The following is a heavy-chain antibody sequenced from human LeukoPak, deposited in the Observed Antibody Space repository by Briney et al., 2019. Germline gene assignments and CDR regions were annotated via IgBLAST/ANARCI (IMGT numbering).Heavy chain of an antibody. CDR3: ARVLRTTGYCSSTSCYHYYYYYMDV. D-gene: IGHD2-2*01. V-gene: IGHV4-31*03. CDR1: GGSISSGGYY. Sequence: KASETLSLTCTVSGGSISSGGYYWSWIRQHPGKGLEWIGCIYYSGSTYYNPSLKSRVTISVDTSKNQFSLKLSSVTAADTAVYYCARVLRTTGYCSSTSCYHYYYYYMDVWGKGTTVTVSS. CDR2: IYYSGST. J-gene: IGHJ6*03.